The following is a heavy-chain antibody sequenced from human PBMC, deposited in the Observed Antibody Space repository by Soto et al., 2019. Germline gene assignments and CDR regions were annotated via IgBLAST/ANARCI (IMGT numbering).Heavy chain of an antibody. J-gene: IGHJ6*02. CDR2: IYYTGTT. D-gene: IGHD4-4*01. V-gene: IGHV4-39*01. CDR3: ALSTLVTYRTYYYYGMDV. CDR1: GASTSSSTYY. Sequence: SETLSLTCTVSGASTSSSTYYWVWIRQPPGKGPEWIASIYYTGTTYFNPSLNSPVTISVDASKNQFSLKLTSVTATDTAVYFCALSTLVTYRTYYYYGMDVWGQGTTVTVSS.